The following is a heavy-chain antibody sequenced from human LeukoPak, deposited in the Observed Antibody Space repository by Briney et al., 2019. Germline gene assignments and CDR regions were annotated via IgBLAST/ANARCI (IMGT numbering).Heavy chain of an antibody. V-gene: IGHV3-30*02. CDR3: AKAPRRYYDFWSGYPNWFDP. CDR1: GFTFSSYG. Sequence: GGSLRLSCAASGFTFSSYGVHWVRQAPGKGLEWVAFIRYDGSNKYYADSVKGRFTISRDNSKNTLYLQMNSLRAEDTAVYYCAKAPRRYYDFWSGYPNWFDPWGQGTLVTVSS. J-gene: IGHJ5*02. D-gene: IGHD3-3*01. CDR2: IRYDGSNK.